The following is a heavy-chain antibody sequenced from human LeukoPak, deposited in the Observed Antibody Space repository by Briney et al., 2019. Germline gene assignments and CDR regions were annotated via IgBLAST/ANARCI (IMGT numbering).Heavy chain of an antibody. CDR2: IYSGGRT. CDR1: GFTVSSNY. D-gene: IGHD3-3*01. CDR3: ASEGGYDFWSGYYRGAFDY. Sequence: GGSLRLSCAASGFTVSSNYMSWVRQAPGKGLEWVSVIYSGGRTYYADSVKGRFTISRDNSKNTLYLQMNSLRAEDTAVYYCASEGGYDFWSGYYRGAFDYWGQGTLVTVSS. J-gene: IGHJ4*02. V-gene: IGHV3-66*02.